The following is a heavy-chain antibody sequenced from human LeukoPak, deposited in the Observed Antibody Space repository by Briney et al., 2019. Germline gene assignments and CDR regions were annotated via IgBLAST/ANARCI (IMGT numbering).Heavy chain of an antibody. CDR1: GLRFSDYY. Sequence: GGSLRLSCAASGLRFSDYYVSWIRQAPGKGLQWVSYISSGGDIMHYADSVKGRFTSSRDNAENSLYLQMNSLRAEDTAVYYCAELGITMIGGVWGKGTTVTISS. J-gene: IGHJ6*04. CDR3: AELGITMIGGV. D-gene: IGHD3-10*02. V-gene: IGHV3-11*04. CDR2: ISSGGDIM.